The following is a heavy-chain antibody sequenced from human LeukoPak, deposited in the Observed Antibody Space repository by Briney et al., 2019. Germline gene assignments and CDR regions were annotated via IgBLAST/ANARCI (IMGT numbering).Heavy chain of an antibody. J-gene: IGHJ3*02. CDR1: GGSFSGYY. V-gene: IGHV4-34*01. CDR2: INHSGST. CDR3: ARHRKRSGGHFGSGHDGFDI. Sequence: SETLSLTCAVYGGSFSGYYWSWIRQPPGKGLEWIGEINHSGSTNYIPSLESRVTLSVDTSKNQFSLNLNSVTAADTAVYYCARHRKRSGGHFGSGHDGFDIWGQGTMVTVSS. D-gene: IGHD2-21*01.